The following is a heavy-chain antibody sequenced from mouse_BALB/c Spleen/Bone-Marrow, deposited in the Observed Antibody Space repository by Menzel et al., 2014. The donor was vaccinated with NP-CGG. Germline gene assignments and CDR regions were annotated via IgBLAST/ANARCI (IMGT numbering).Heavy chain of an antibody. J-gene: IGHJ4*01. Sequence: EVKLMESGAELVKPGASVKLSCTASGFNIKDTYMHWVKQRPEQGLEWIGRIDPANGNTKYDPKLQGKATITADTSSNTAYLQLSSLTSEDTAVYYCARWLLPYGLDYWGQGTSVTVSS. CDR1: GFNIKDTY. CDR3: ARWLLPYGLDY. CDR2: IDPANGNT. V-gene: IGHV14-3*02. D-gene: IGHD2-3*01.